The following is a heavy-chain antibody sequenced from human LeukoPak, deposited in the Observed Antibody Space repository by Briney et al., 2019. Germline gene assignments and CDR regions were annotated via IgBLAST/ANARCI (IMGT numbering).Heavy chain of an antibody. D-gene: IGHD4-17*01. Sequence: SETLSLTCTVSGGSISSYYWSWIRQPAGKGLEWVGRIYTSGSPNYNPSLKSRVTMSVDTSNHQFSLKLSSVTAADTAVYYCARARRGDYGDKYYFDYWGQGTLVTVPS. CDR3: ARARRGDYGDKYYFDY. V-gene: IGHV4-4*07. CDR2: IYTSGSP. CDR1: GGSISSYY. J-gene: IGHJ4*02.